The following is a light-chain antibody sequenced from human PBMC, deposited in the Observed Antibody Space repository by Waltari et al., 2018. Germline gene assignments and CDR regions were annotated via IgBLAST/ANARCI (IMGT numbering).Light chain of an antibody. CDR1: QGISNY. CDR2: AAS. V-gene: IGKV1-27*01. J-gene: IGKJ1*01. CDR3: QQYANTPRT. Sequence: DIQMTQSPSSLSASVGDRVTITCRASQGISNYLAWYKQKPGKVPKPLIYAASTLQSGVPSRFSGSGSGTDFTLTISSLQAEDVAVYYCQQYANTPRTFGQGTTVEIK.